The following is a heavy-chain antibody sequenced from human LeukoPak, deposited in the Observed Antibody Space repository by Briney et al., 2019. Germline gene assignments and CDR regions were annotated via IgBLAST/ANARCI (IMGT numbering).Heavy chain of an antibody. V-gene: IGHV1-2*06. CDR3: ARDRSGYSYGEPLDH. D-gene: IGHD5-18*01. J-gene: IGHJ4*02. CDR1: GYTFTGYY. Sequence: ASEKVSCKASGYTFTGYYLHWVRQAPGQGLEWLGRINPNTGGTDDAQKFQGRVTMTRDTSINTAYMELSRLRPDDTAVYYCARDRSGYSYGEPLDHWGQGTLVIVSS. CDR2: INPNTGGT.